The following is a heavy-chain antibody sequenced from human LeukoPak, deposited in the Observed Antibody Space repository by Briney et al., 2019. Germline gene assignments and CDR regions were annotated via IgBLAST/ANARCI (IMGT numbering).Heavy chain of an antibody. CDR2: INHSGST. D-gene: IGHD6-19*01. CDR1: GGSFSGYY. J-gene: IGHJ4*02. Sequence: NPSETLSLTCAVYGGSFSGYYWSWIRQPPGKGLEWIGEINHSGSTNYNPSLKSRVTISVDTSKNQFSLKLSSVTAADTAVYYCARGYGIAVAGGSGYYFDYWGQGTLVTVSS. CDR3: ARGYGIAVAGGSGYYFDY. V-gene: IGHV4-34*01.